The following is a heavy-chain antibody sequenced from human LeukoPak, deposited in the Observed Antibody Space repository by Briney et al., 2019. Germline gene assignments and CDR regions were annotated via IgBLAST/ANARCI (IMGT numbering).Heavy chain of an antibody. CDR2: INTNTGSP. J-gene: IGHJ4*02. D-gene: IGHD1-26*01. CDR1: GYSFTSYA. V-gene: IGHV7-4-1*02. CDR3: ARESGRY. Sequence: ASVKVSCKASGYSFTSYAVNWVRQAPGQGLEWMGWINTNTGSPTYAQDFTERFVFSLDTSVSTAYLQISSLKAEDTAVYYCARESGRYWGQGTLVTVSS.